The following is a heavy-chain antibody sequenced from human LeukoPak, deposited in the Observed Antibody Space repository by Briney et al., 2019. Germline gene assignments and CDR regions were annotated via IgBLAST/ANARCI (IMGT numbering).Heavy chain of an antibody. V-gene: IGHV1-2*02. CDR2: INPNSGGT. D-gene: IGHD2-15*01. J-gene: IGHJ3*02. CDR3: ARDRPYCSGGSCYSDGAFDI. CDR1: GYNFTGYY. Sequence: ASVKVSCKASGYNFTGYYMHWVRQAPGQGLEWMGWINPNSGGTNYAQKFQGRVTMTRDTSISTAYMELSRLRSDDTAVYYCARDRPYCSGGSCYSDGAFDIWGQGTVVTVSS.